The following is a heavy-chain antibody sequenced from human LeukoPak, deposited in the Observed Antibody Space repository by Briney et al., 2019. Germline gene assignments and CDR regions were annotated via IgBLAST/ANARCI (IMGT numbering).Heavy chain of an antibody. Sequence: PGGSLRLSCAASGFIFSSYGMHWVRQAPGKGLEWVAFIRYDGSNKYYADSVKGRFTISRDNSKNTLYLQMNSLRAEDTAVYYCAKDFYGDYSGSCFDYWGQGTLVTVSS. D-gene: IGHD4-17*01. V-gene: IGHV3-30*02. J-gene: IGHJ4*02. CDR3: AKDFYGDYSGSCFDY. CDR2: IRYDGSNK. CDR1: GFIFSSYG.